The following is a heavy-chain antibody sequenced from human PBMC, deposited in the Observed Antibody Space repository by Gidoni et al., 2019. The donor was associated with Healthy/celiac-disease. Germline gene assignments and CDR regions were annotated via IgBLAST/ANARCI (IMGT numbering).Heavy chain of an antibody. J-gene: IGHJ4*02. CDR3: AREESSGYIDY. V-gene: IGHV3-21*01. CDR2: ISSSSSYI. D-gene: IGHD3-22*01. CDR1: GVTFSSYS. Sequence: EVQLVESGGGLVKPGGSLRLSCAASGVTFSSYSMNWVRQAPGKGLEWVSSISSSSSYIYYADSVKGRFTISRDNAKNSLYLQMNSLRAEDTAVYYCAREESSGYIDYWGQGTLVTVSS.